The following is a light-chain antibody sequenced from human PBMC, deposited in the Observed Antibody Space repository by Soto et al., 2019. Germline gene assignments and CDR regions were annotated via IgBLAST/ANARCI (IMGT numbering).Light chain of an antibody. Sequence: EIVMTQSPATLSVSPGERATLSCRASQSVSSNLAWYQQKPGQAPRLLIYGASTRATGIPARFSGSGSGTEFTLTISSLQSEDFAVYYCQQHSNWPYTFGQGTNLEIK. V-gene: IGKV3-15*01. CDR2: GAS. CDR1: QSVSSN. J-gene: IGKJ2*01. CDR3: QQHSNWPYT.